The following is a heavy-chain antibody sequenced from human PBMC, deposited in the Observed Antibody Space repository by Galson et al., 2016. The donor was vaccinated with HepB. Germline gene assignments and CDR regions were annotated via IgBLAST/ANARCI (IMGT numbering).Heavy chain of an antibody. Sequence: SVKVSCKASGYSFISYGIGWVRQAPGQGLEWMGWISANTGNTNYAQKFQGRVTMTTDTSTSTAYMELRGLGSDDTAVYYCARALTYFFYYGMDVWGQGTTVTVSS. J-gene: IGHJ6*02. CDR1: GYSFISYG. CDR3: ARALTYFFYYGMDV. CDR2: ISANTGNT. V-gene: IGHV1-18*01.